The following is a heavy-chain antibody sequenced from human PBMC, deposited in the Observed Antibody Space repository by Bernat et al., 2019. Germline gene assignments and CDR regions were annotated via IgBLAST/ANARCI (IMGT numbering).Heavy chain of an antibody. Sequence: EVQLVESGRGLVKPGGSLRLSCVTSGFTFSTYIMNWVRQAPGRGLEWVSSISSSSSSIYYTDSVKGRFTISRDNAKNSLYLQMDSLRAEDTAVYYCARDRTITSRRRAPTEFDYWGQGTLVTVCS. CDR2: ISSSSSSI. V-gene: IGHV3-21*01. CDR3: ARDRTITSRRRAPTEFDY. CDR1: GFTFSTYI. D-gene: IGHD1-14*01. J-gene: IGHJ4*02.